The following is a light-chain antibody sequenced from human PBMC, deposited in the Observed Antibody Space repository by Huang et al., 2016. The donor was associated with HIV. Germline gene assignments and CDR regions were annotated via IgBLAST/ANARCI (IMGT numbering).Light chain of an antibody. V-gene: IGKV1D-13*01. CDR3: QQFNNYLT. Sequence: AIQLTQSPSSLSASVGDRVTITCRASQGISSALAWYQQKPGKAPKLLIYDASSLEIGGPSRFSGSGSGTDFTLTISSLQPEDFATYYCQQFNNYLTFGQGTRLEIK. CDR2: DAS. CDR1: QGISSA. J-gene: IGKJ5*01.